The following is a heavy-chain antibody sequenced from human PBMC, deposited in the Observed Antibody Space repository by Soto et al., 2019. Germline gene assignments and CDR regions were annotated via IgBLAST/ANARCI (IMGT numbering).Heavy chain of an antibody. CDR1: GYTFTSYD. Sequence: ASVKVSCKASGYTFTSYDINWVRQATGQGLEWMGWMNPNSGNTGYAQKFQGRVTMTRNTSISTAYMELSSLRSEDTAVYYCARARTGSLWFGELLKRYYYYYYMDVWGKGTTVTVSS. V-gene: IGHV1-8*01. D-gene: IGHD3-10*01. J-gene: IGHJ6*03. CDR2: MNPNSGNT. CDR3: ARARTGSLWFGELLKRYYYYYYMDV.